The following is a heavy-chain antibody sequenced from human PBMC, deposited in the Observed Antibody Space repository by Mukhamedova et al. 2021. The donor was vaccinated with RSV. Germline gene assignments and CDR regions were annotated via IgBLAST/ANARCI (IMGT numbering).Heavy chain of an antibody. V-gene: IGHV1-69*01. J-gene: IGHJ4*02. D-gene: IGHD4-17*01. CDR2: VIPLFGTT. CDR3: ARRGAYGDYGFYFDS. Sequence: SWIRQAPGQGLEWMGGVIPLFGTTNYAQKFQHRVTITADESTSTAYMELSSLRSEDTAMYYCARRGAYGDYGFYFDSWGLGTLV.